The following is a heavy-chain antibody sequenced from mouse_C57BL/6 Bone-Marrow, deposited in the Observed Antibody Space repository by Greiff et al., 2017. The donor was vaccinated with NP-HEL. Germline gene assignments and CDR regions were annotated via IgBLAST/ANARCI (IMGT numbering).Heavy chain of an antibody. CDR1: GFTFSDYY. D-gene: IGHD1-1*02. V-gene: IGHV5-12*01. CDR2: ISNGGGST. CDR3: ARQGGYGPGSWFAY. Sequence: EVQLQQSGGGLVQPGGSLKLSCAASGFTFSDYYMYWVRQTPEKRLEWVAYISNGGGSTYYPDTVKGRFTISRDNAKNTLYLQMSRLKSEDTAMYYCARQGGYGPGSWFAYWGQGTLVTVSA. J-gene: IGHJ3*01.